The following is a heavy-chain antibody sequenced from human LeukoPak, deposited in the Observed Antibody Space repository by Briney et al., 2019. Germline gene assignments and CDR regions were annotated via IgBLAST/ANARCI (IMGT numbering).Heavy chain of an antibody. CDR2: IYTSGST. D-gene: IGHD3-22*01. J-gene: IGHJ3*02. Sequence: SETLSLTCTVSGGSISSYYWSWIRQPAGKGLEWIGRIYTSGSTNYNPSLKSRVTMSVDTSKNQFSLKLSSVTAADTAVYYCARDLPPASSSYYFDAFDIWGQGTMVTVSS. V-gene: IGHV4-4*07. CDR1: GGSISSYY. CDR3: ARDLPPASSSYYFDAFDI.